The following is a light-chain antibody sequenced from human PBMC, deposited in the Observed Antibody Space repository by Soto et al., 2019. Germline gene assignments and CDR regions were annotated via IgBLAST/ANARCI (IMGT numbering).Light chain of an antibody. CDR2: SVY. CDR3: QQSHSTPLT. CDR1: QTISTY. J-gene: IGKJ4*01. V-gene: IGKV1-39*01. Sequence: DIQMTQSPSSLSASVGDRVTITCRASQTISTYLNWYQHKPGKGPKLLIYSVYNLQSVVTSMFSGSGSGTDFTLTISSLQPEDFATYYCQQSHSTPLTFGGGTKVDIK.